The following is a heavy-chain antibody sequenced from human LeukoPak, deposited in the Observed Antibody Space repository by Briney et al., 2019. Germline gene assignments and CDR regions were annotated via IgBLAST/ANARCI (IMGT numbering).Heavy chain of an antibody. D-gene: IGHD1-26*01. CDR3: ARQDSGTYSRFDY. CDR1: GYSFSNYW. CDR2: IYPGDSDT. J-gene: IGHJ4*02. Sequence: KIGESLKISCKASGYSFSNYWIGWVRQMPGKGLEWMGIIYPGDSDTRYSPSFQGQVTISADKSISTAYLQRSSLKASDTAMYYCARQDSGTYSRFDYWGQGTLVTVSS. V-gene: IGHV5-51*01.